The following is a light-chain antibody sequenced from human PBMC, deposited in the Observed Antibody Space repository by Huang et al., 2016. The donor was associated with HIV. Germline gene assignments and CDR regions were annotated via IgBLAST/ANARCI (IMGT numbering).Light chain of an antibody. Sequence: DIQMTQSPSSLSASVGDRVTITCRASQSISSYLNWYQQKPGKAHTLLIYAASSLQSGVPSRFSCSGSWTDFTLTISSLQPEDFATYYCQQSYSTPPTFGGGTKVEIK. J-gene: IGKJ4*01. CDR2: AAS. V-gene: IGKV1-39*01. CDR1: QSISSY. CDR3: QQSYSTPPT.